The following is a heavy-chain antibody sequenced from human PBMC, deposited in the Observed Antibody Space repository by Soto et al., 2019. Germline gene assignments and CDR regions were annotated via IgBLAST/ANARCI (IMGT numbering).Heavy chain of an antibody. CDR3: AKDGGRQLEGFDY. J-gene: IGHJ4*02. V-gene: IGHV3-30*18. CDR2: ISYDGSNK. Sequence: GGSLRLSCAASGFTFSSYGMHWVRQAPGKGLEWVAVISYDGSNKYYADSVKGRFTISRDNSKNTLYLQMNSLRAEDTAVYYCAKDGGRQLEGFDYWGQGTLVTVSS. CDR1: GFTFSSYG. D-gene: IGHD3-16*01.